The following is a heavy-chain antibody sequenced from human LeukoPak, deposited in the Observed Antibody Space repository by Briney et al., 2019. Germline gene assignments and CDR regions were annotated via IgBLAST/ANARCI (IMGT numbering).Heavy chain of an antibody. V-gene: IGHV4-34*01. CDR1: GGSFSGYY. CDR3: ARPFEADGGSYYWV. CDR2: INHSGST. D-gene: IGHD1-26*01. J-gene: IGHJ4*02. Sequence: SETLSLTCAVYGGSFSGYYWSWIRQPPGKGLEWIGEINHSGSTNYNPSLKSRVTISVDTSKNQFSLKLSSVTAADTAVYYCARPFEADGGSYYWVWGQGTLVTVSS.